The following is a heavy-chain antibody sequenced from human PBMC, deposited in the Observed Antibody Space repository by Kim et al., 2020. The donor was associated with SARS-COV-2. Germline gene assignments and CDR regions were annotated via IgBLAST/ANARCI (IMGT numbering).Heavy chain of an antibody. J-gene: IGHJ4*01. D-gene: IGHD3-22*01. Sequence: GRSLRLSCAASGFTFSSYVMSWVRQAPGKGLEWVSVVSGSGDSTYYADSVKGRFTISRDNSKNTLYLQMNSLRAEDTAVYYCAKRYYYDSSFYYGLNYF. CDR3: AKRYYYDSSFYYGLNYF. CDR1: GFTFSSYV. V-gene: IGHV3-23*01. CDR2: VSGSGDST.